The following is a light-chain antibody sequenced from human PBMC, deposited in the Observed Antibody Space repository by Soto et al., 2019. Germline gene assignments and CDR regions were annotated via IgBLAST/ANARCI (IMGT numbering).Light chain of an antibody. Sequence: DIQMTQSPSTLSASAGDRVTITCRASQSISTWLAWYQQKPGKAPKLLMYAISTLQSGVPSRFGGSGSGTEFTLTISSLQPDDFVTYYCQQSYSTPYTFGQGTKVDIK. CDR3: QQSYSTPYT. V-gene: IGKV1-39*01. CDR2: AIS. CDR1: QSISTW. J-gene: IGKJ2*01.